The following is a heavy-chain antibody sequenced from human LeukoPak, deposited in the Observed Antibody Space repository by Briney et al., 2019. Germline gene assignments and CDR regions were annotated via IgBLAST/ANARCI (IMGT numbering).Heavy chain of an antibody. Sequence: ASVKVSCKASGYTFTSYYIHWVRQAPGQGLEWMGIINPSGGSTSYAQKFQGRVTMTRDTSTSTVYMELSSLRSEDTAVYYCAKGELPLEGFDYWGQGTLVTVSS. J-gene: IGHJ4*02. CDR1: GYTFTSYY. D-gene: IGHD1-26*01. CDR3: AKGELPLEGFDY. CDR2: INPSGGST. V-gene: IGHV1-46*01.